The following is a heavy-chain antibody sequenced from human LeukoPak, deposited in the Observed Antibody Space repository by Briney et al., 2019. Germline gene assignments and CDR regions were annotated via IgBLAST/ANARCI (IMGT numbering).Heavy chain of an antibody. Sequence: ASVKVSCKASGYTFTIYDINWVRQATGQGLEWMGWMNPNSGNTGYAQKFQGRVTITRNTSISTAYMELSSLRSEDTAVYYCARGNNYYYYMDVWGKGTTVTVSS. CDR1: GYTFTIYD. CDR2: MNPNSGNT. J-gene: IGHJ6*03. CDR3: ARGNNYYYYMDV. V-gene: IGHV1-8*03.